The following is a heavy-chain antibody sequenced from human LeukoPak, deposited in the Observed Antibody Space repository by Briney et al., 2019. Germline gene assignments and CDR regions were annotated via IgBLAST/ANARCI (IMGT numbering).Heavy chain of an antibody. CDR1: GGSFSGYY. Sequence: SETLSFTCAVYGGSFSGYYWSWIRQPPGKGLEWIGEINHSGSTNYNPSLKSRVTISVDTSKNQFSLKLSSVTAADTAVYYCARGLEYCDFWSGYYARSELDYWGQGTLVTVSS. V-gene: IGHV4-34*01. CDR2: INHSGST. D-gene: IGHD3-3*01. CDR3: ARGLEYCDFWSGYYARSELDY. J-gene: IGHJ4*02.